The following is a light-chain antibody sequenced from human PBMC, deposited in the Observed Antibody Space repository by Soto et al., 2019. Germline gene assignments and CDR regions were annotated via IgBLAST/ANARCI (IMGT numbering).Light chain of an antibody. J-gene: IGKJ1*01. V-gene: IGKV3-20*01. CDR2: SAS. CDR1: QSLSSAF. Sequence: DIVLTQSPGTLSLSPGQRATLSCRASQSLSSAFLAWYQQKPGQAPRLLIYSASSRATGVPDRFSGSGPGTDFTLTISRLEPEDFAVYYCQQCGSSPETFGQGTKVDIK. CDR3: QQCGSSPET.